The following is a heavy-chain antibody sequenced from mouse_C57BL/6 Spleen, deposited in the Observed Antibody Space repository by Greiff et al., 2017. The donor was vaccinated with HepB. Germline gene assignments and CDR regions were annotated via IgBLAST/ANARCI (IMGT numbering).Heavy chain of an antibody. CDR1: DSEVFPIAY. J-gene: IGHJ2*01. D-gene: IGHD1-1*01. CDR2: ILPSIGRT. Sequence: VQLQQSGSELRSPGSSVKLSCKDFDSEVFPIAYMSWVRQKPGHGFEWIGGILPSIGRTIYGEKFEDKATLDADTLSNTAYLELNSLTSEDSAIYYCARGVVVASYYFDYWGQGTTLTVSS. CDR3: ARGVVVASYYFDY. V-gene: IGHV15-2*01.